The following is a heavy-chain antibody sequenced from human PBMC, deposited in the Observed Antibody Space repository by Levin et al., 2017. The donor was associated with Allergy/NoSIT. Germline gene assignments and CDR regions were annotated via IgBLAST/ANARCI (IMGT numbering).Heavy chain of an antibody. CDR1: GGSFSGYY. J-gene: IGHJ4*02. D-gene: IGHD3-22*01. CDR2: INHSGST. V-gene: IGHV4-34*01. CDR3: ARGHGVVVVTPLLRDY. Sequence: SQTLSLPCAVYGGSFSGYYWSWIRQPPGKGLEWIGEINHSGSTNYNPSLKSRVTISVDTSKNQFSLKLSSVTAADTAVYYCARGHGVVVVTPLLRDYWGQGTLVTVSS.